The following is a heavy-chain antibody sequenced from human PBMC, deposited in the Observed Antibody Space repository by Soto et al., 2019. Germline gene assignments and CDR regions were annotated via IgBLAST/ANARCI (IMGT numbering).Heavy chain of an antibody. D-gene: IGHD5-12*01. CDR2: IHNSGSP. CDR3: AIRRRTDHSGYGPLMYYYYGVDV. V-gene: IGHV4-31*03. J-gene: IGHJ6*02. CDR1: GASIYNGGYF. Sequence: SETLSLTCSVSGASIYNGGYFWSWIRQSPGKGLEWIGHIHNSGSPYNNPSLKSRVTISVDTSKNQFSLKLTSVTAADTAVYYCAIRRRTDHSGYGPLMYYYYGVDVWGQGTTVTVSS.